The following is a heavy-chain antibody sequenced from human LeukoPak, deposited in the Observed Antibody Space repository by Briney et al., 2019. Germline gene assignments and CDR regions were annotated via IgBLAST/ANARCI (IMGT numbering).Heavy chain of an antibody. D-gene: IGHD6-13*01. Sequence: GGSLRLFCAASGYTFSSYSMNWVRHAPGKGLEWVSSISSSSSYIYYADSVKGRFTISRDNAKNSLYLQMNSLRAEDTAVYYCARDYAETKYSSSFWGVPHAFDIWGQGTMVTVSS. CDR3: ARDYAETKYSSSFWGVPHAFDI. CDR1: GYTFSSYS. CDR2: ISSSSSYI. V-gene: IGHV3-21*01. J-gene: IGHJ3*02.